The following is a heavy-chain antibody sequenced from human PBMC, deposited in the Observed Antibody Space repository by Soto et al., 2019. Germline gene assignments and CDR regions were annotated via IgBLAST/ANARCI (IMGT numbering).Heavy chain of an antibody. J-gene: IGHJ4*02. CDR1: GFTFSSYA. D-gene: IGHD3-9*01. CDR3: ARDFTYYDILTGLDY. Sequence: GGSLRLSCAASGFTFSSYAMHWVRQAPGKGLEWVAVISYDGSNKYYADSVKGRFTISRDNSKNTLYLQMNSLRAEDTAVYYCARDFTYYDILTGLDYWGQGTLVTVSS. CDR2: ISYDGSNK. V-gene: IGHV3-30-3*01.